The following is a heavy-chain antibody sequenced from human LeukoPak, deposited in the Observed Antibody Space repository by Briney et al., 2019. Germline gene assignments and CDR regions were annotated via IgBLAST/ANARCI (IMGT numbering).Heavy chain of an antibody. J-gene: IGHJ4*02. CDR1: GFTLSSYW. D-gene: IGHD2-2*01. Sequence: PGGSLRLSCAASGFTLSSYWMSWVRQAPGKGLEWVANIKEDGSKKNYVDSAKGRFTISRDNARNSLYLQMNSLRAEDTAVYYCARLPISGSNFDYWGQGTLVTVSS. V-gene: IGHV3-7*01. CDR2: IKEDGSKK. CDR3: ARLPISGSNFDY.